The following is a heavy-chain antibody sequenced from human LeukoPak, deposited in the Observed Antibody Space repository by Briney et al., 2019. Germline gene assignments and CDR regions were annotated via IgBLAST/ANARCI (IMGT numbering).Heavy chain of an antibody. CDR2: ISGSGGST. Sequence: PGGSLRLSCAASGFTFNSHAMSWVRQAPGKGLEWVSAISGSGGSTYYADSVKGRFTISRDNSKNTLYLQMNSLRAEDTAVYYCAKFLHSSGYYYPLDASDIWGQGTMVTVSS. CDR3: AKFLHSSGYYYPLDASDI. CDR1: GFTFNSHA. V-gene: IGHV3-23*01. D-gene: IGHD3-22*01. J-gene: IGHJ3*02.